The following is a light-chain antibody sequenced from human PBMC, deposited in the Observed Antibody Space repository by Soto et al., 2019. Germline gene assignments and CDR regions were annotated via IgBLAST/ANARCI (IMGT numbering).Light chain of an antibody. CDR3: GTWDSNLRGAYV. CDR2: DND. J-gene: IGLJ1*01. CDR1: SSNIGNNY. Sequence: QSVLTQPPSVSAAPGQKVTISCSGSSSNIGNNYVSWYQQAPGAAPKLLIYDNDKRPSEIPDRFTGSKSGTSATLDITGLQTGDEADYFCGTWDSNLRGAYVFGAGTQLTVL. V-gene: IGLV1-51*01.